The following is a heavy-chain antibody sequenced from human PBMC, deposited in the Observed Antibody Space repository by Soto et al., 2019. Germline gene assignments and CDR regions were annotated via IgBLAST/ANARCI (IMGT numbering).Heavy chain of an antibody. D-gene: IGHD3-10*01. CDR1: GFTFDDFT. V-gene: IGHV3-21*01. CDR2: ISSSRSYI. CDR3: ARIFVGFGESVGY. J-gene: IGHJ4*02. Sequence: PGGSLRLSCAASGFTFDDFTMHWVRQVPGKGLEWVSLISSSRSYIHYADSVKGRFTISRDNAKNSLYLQMNSLRAEDTAVYYCARIFVGFGESVGYWGQGTLVTVSS.